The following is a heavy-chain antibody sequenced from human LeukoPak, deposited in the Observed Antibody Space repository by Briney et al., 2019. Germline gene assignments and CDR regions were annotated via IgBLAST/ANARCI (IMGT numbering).Heavy chain of an antibody. CDR3: ARQGLGTVNWFDP. J-gene: IGHJ5*02. D-gene: IGHD3-22*01. CDR2: IYHSGST. Sequence: SETLSLTCAVYGGSFSGYYWSWIRQPPGKGLEWIGEIYHSGSTNYNPSLKSRVTISVDKSKNQFSLKLNSVTAADTAVYYCARQGLGTVNWFDPWGQGTLVTVSS. V-gene: IGHV4-34*01. CDR1: GGSFSGYY.